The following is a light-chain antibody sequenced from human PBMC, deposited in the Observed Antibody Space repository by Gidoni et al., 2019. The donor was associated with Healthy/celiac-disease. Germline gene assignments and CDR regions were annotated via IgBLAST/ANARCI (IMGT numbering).Light chain of an antibody. CDR2: EDS. CDR3: YSTDSSGNHRV. Sequence: SYELTQPASVSVSAGQTARITCSGDALPKKYAYWYQQKSGQTPVLVIYEDSKRPSGIPERFSGSSSGTMATLTISGAQVEDEADYYCYSTDSSGNHRVFGGGTKLTVL. J-gene: IGLJ2*01. V-gene: IGLV3-10*01. CDR1: ALPKKY.